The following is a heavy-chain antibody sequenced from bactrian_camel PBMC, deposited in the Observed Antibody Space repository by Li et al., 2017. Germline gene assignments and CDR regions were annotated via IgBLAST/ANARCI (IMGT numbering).Heavy chain of an antibody. CDR2: ISRGGAGT. CDR1: GDIYSDYC. J-gene: IGHJ4*01. D-gene: IGHD3*01. Sequence: HVQLVESGGGSVQAGGPLRLSCAASGDIYSDYCMGWFRQAPSKEREGVACISRGGAGTKYADSAQGRFSISRDNVKNTLLLQMDNLKPEDTAMYYCAAHPRNGYCSLVPVDYTVSGQGTQVTVS. V-gene: IGHV3S53*01.